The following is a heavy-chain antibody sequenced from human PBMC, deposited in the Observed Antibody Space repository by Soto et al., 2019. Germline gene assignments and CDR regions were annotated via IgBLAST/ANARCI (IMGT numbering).Heavy chain of an antibody. CDR2: IRPGGDST. CDR1: GFRFITRA. D-gene: IGHD1-26*01. Sequence: GGCLGLSCAASGFRFITRAMSWVRQAPGKGLEWVASIRPGGDSTYYADSVKGRFAVSRDNSSVTLYLQMDSLRVEDTAIYYCTTHEEGAPWAGGFDSWGQGTLVTVSS. V-gene: IGHV3-23*01. CDR3: TTHEEGAPWAGGFDS. J-gene: IGHJ5*01.